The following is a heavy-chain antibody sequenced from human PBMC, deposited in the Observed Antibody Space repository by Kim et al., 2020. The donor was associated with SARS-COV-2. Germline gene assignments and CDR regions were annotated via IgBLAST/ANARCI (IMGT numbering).Heavy chain of an antibody. CDR2: T. J-gene: IGHJ5*02. V-gene: IGHV3-66*04. Sequence: TCYADSVKGICTIPRDSSKNPLYRQMNSLRVDDTAVYYCARQDWFDPWGQGTLVTVSS. CDR3: ARQDWFDP.